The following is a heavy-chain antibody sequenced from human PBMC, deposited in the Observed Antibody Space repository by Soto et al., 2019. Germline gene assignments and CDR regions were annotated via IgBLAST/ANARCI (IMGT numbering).Heavy chain of an antibody. CDR2: INPDSGAT. Sequence: HEHLVQSGAEVKRPGASLKVSCKASGYSFTGYYIHWVRQAPGQGLEWMGWINPDSGATNYAQNFQGRVTLTSATAISTAYMDLTSLTSDDPDVYYCARGDYGTLGYPFPDVDYWGQGTLVIVYS. V-gene: IGHV1-2*02. J-gene: IGHJ4*02. D-gene: IGHD3-10*01. CDR1: GYSFTGYY. CDR3: ARGDYGTLGYPFPDVDY.